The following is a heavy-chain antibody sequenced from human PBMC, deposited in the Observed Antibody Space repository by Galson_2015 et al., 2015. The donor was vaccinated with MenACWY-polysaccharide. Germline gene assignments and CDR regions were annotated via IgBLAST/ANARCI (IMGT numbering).Heavy chain of an antibody. J-gene: IGHJ3*01. CDR2: INTDGSST. Sequence: SLRISCAASGFTFGTYWVHWVRQAPGEGLVWVSRINTDGSSTSYADSVKGRFTVSRDNAKNTVYLQMNNLRAEDTAVYYCARDPHCGAGCSIHDAFDVWAQGTKVTVSA. V-gene: IGHV3-74*01. CDR3: ARDPHCGAGCSIHDAFDV. CDR1: GFTFGTYW. D-gene: IGHD2-21*02.